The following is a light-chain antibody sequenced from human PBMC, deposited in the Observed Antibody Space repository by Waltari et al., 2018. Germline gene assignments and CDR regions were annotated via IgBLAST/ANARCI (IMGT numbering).Light chain of an antibody. Sequence: QSALTQPASVSGSPGQSITISCTGTSSDVGNYKRVSWYQQHPGKARKLMIYAVSKRPSGVSDRFSGSKSGDMASLTISGLQPEDEAEYFCSSYAGSSKGVFGGGTKVTVL. V-gene: IGLV2-23*02. J-gene: IGLJ2*01. CDR1: SSDVGNYKR. CDR3: SSYAGSSKGV. CDR2: AVS.